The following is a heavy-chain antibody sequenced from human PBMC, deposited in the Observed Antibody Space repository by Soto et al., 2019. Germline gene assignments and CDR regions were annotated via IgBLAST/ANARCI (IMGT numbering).Heavy chain of an antibody. D-gene: IGHD6-25*01. CDR2: IKPDGSAT. CDR1: GFTFGSYW. Sequence: EVHLLESGGDLVQPGGSLRLSCAVSGFTFGSYWMNWVRLIPGKGLAWVAYIKPDGSATYYVDSVKGRFTISRDNAKYALYLQMNGLGVLVSCVYDCARGGYCCPGCCYYFYFLGQGTLVTGS. V-gene: IGHV3-7*01. J-gene: IGHJ4*02. CDR3: ARGGYCCPGCCYYFYF.